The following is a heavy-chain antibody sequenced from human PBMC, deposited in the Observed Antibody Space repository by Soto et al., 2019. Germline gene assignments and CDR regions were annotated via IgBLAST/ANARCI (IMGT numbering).Heavy chain of an antibody. CDR1: GGSISGYY. CDR2: IYYSGST. Sequence: SETLSLTCTVSGGSISGYYWSWIRQPPGKGLEWIGYIYYSGSTTYNPSLKSPVTISVDTSRNQFSLKLSSVTAADTALYYCAKVRDDHSYFFDYWGQGTLVTVSS. V-gene: IGHV4-59*01. J-gene: IGHJ4*02. CDR3: AKVRDDHSYFFDY. D-gene: IGHD6-6*01.